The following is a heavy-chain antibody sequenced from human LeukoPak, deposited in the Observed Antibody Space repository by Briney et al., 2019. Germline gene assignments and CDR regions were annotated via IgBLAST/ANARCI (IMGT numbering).Heavy chain of an antibody. V-gene: IGHV4-61*02. CDR2: IYTSGST. J-gene: IGHJ6*03. CDR1: GGSISSGSYY. D-gene: IGHD6-13*01. Sequence: SETLSLTCTVSGGSISSGSYYWSRIRQPAGKGLEWIGRIYTSGSTNYNPSLKSRVTISVDTSKNQFSLKLSSVTAADTAVYYCARDYSSSWYYYYYMDVWGKGTTVTVSS. CDR3: ARDYSSSWYYYYYMDV.